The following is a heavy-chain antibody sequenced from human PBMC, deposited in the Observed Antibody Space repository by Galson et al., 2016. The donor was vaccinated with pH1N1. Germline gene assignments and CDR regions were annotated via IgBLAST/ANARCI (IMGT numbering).Heavy chain of an antibody. CDR2: MYTSGTT. J-gene: IGHJ4*02. CDR3: ARDRGALTGIFDY. V-gene: IGHV4-61*02. Sequence: TLSLTCTVSGGSISSSIYYWNWIRQPAGKGLEWIGRMYTSGTTTYNPSLESRVSISVDTSKNQFSLRLSSATAADTAVYFCARDRGALTGIFDYWGQGALVTVSS. CDR1: GGSISSSIYY. D-gene: IGHD3-10*01.